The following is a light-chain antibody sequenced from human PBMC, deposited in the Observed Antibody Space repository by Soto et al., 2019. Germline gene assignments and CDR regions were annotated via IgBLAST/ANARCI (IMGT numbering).Light chain of an antibody. CDR2: KAS. Sequence: DMQMTHSPSAISASIGYRLTINCRASQTISSWLAWYQQKPGKAPKLLIYKASTLKSGVPSRFSGSGSGTEFTLTISSLQPDDFATYYCQHYNSYSVAFGQGTKVDI. J-gene: IGKJ1*01. V-gene: IGKV1-5*03. CDR3: QHYNSYSVA. CDR1: QTISSW.